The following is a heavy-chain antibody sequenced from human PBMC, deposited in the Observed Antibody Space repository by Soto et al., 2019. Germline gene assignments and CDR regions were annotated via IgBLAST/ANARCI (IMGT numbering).Heavy chain of an antibody. V-gene: IGHV4-34*01. J-gene: IGHJ4*02. Sequence: SYTLSLTFAVYGGSFSGDYWSWIRHPPGKGLEWIGEINHSGSTNYNPSLKSRVTISVDTSKNQYSLKLSSVTAADTAVYYCAREVSYGYRFLDYWGQGTLVTVSS. D-gene: IGHD5-18*01. CDR2: INHSGST. CDR3: AREVSYGYRFLDY. CDR1: GGSFSGDY.